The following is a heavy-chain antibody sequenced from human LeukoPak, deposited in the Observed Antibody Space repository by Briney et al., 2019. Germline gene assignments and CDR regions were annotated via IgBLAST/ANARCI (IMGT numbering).Heavy chain of an antibody. J-gene: IGHJ4*02. D-gene: IGHD3-22*01. Sequence: PSETLSLTCIVSGGSISSSSYYWGWIRQPPGKGLEWIGNIYYIGSTYYNPSLKSRVTIAVDTSKNQFSLKLSSVLAADTAVYYCARRRIRGGYDPYYCDYWGQGTLVTVSS. CDR1: GGSISSSSYY. CDR3: ARRRIRGGYDPYYCDY. V-gene: IGHV4-39*01. CDR2: IYYIGST.